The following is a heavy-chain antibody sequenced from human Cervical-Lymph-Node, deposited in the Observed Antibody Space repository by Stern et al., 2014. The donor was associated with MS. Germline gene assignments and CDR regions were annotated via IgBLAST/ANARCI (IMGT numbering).Heavy chain of an antibody. CDR2: INSEGDSA. CDR3: TRDSPSRYGSMTGWFDP. D-gene: IGHD3-10*01. V-gene: IGHV3-74*01. J-gene: IGHJ5*02. Sequence: EVQLVQSGGGLVQPGGSLRLSCAGSGFTFNSYWMHWIRQAPGKGLVWVSRINSEGDSASYADSVMGRFTISRDNAKNTLYLQMNSLRAEDTAVYYCTRDSPSRYGSMTGWFDPWGQGTLVTVSS. CDR1: GFTFNSYW.